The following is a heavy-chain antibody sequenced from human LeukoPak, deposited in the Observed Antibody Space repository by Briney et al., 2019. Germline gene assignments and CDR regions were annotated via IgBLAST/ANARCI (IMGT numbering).Heavy chain of an antibody. CDR3: ARTGGDCSSGLCYYAMDV. D-gene: IGHD2-21*02. J-gene: IGHJ6*02. Sequence: PSETLSLTCLVSGGSISGSHWSWIRQSPGKGLEWIGYIHYTGITDYNPSLRSRLNLSIDLSKNQFSLRLSSVTAADTAVYYCARTGGDCSSGLCYYAMDVWGQGTTVTVS. V-gene: IGHV4-59*01. CDR1: GGSISGSH. CDR2: IHYTGIT.